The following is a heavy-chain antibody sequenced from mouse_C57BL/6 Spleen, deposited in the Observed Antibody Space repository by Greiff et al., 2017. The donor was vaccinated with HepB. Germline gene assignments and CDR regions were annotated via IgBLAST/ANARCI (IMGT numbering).Heavy chain of an antibody. CDR2: IYPGDGDT. J-gene: IGHJ4*01. D-gene: IGHD2-10*02. CDR1: GYAFSSSW. CDR3: ARDRYGNYPLSMDY. V-gene: IGHV1-82*01. Sequence: QVQLQQSGPELVKPGASVKISCKASGYAFSSSWMNWVKQRPGKGLEWIGRIYPGDGDTNYNGKFKGKATLTADKSSSTAYMQLSSLTSEDSAVYFCARDRYGNYPLSMDYWGQGTSVTVSS.